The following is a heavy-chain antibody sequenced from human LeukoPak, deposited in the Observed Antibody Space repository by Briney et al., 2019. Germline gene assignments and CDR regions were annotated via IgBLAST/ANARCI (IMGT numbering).Heavy chain of an antibody. J-gene: IGHJ4*02. Sequence: SETLSLTCTVSGGSISNSSYYWGWIRQPPGKGLEWIGSIYYSGSTYYNPSLKSRVTISVDTSKNQFSLKLSSVTAADTAVYYCARLDSSGWYSDYWGQGTLVTVSS. CDR1: GGSISNSSYY. CDR3: ARLDSSGWYSDY. D-gene: IGHD6-19*01. CDR2: IYYSGST. V-gene: IGHV4-39*01.